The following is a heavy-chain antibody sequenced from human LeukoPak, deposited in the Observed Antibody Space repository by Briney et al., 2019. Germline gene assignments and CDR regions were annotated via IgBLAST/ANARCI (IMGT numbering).Heavy chain of an antibody. CDR2: IYYSGST. Sequence: PSETLSLTCTVSGGSISSYYWSWIRQPPGKGLEWIGYIYYSGSTNYNPSLKSRVTISVDTSKNQFSLKLSSVTAADTAVYYCARHEIYYDSSGYYPSPDAFDIWGQGTMVTVSS. CDR1: GGSISSYY. J-gene: IGHJ3*02. D-gene: IGHD3-22*01. CDR3: ARHEIYYDSSGYYPSPDAFDI. V-gene: IGHV4-59*08.